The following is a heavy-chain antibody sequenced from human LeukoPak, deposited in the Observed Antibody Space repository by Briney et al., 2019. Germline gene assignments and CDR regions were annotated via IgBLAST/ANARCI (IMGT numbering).Heavy chain of an antibody. Sequence: ETSGTLSLTCTVSGGSITSYYWSWVRQPAGKGLEWIGRIYTSGSTNYNPSLKSRVTMSVDTSKNQFSLKLSSVTAADTAVYYCASAEYYYDSSGYYYRDYWGQGTLVTVSS. J-gene: IGHJ4*02. CDR3: ASAEYYYDSSGYYYRDY. V-gene: IGHV4-4*07. CDR2: IYTSGST. D-gene: IGHD3-22*01. CDR1: GGSITSYY.